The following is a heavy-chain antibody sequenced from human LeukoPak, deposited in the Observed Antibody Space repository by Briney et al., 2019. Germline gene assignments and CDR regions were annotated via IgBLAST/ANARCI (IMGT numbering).Heavy chain of an antibody. CDR3: AKPRTIAVPGRSGFDY. V-gene: IGHV3-23*01. CDR1: GFTFSNYA. J-gene: IGHJ4*02. Sequence: GGSLRLSCAASGFTFSNYAMNWVRQAPGKGLEWVSVISGIGASTYYADSVKGRFTISRDNSKNTLYLQMNSLRAEDTAVYYCAKPRTIAVPGRSGFDYWGQGTLVTVSS. D-gene: IGHD6-13*01. CDR2: ISGIGAST.